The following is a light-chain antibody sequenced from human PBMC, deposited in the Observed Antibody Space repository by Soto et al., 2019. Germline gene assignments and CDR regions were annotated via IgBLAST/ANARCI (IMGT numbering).Light chain of an antibody. CDR1: SSDVGGYNY. J-gene: IGLJ2*01. Sequence: QSVLTQPASVSGSPGQSITISCTGTSSDVGGYNYVSWYQQHPGKAPKLMIYDVSNRPSGVSNRFSGSKSGNTASLTISGLQAEDEADSYCSSYTSSSTVVFAGGTKLTVL. CDR2: DVS. V-gene: IGLV2-14*01. CDR3: SSYTSSSTVV.